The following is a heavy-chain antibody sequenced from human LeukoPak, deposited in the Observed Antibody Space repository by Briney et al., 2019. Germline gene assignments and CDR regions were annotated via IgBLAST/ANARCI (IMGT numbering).Heavy chain of an antibody. D-gene: IGHD4-17*01. CDR1: GFTFSGYW. V-gene: IGHV3-74*01. J-gene: IGHJ4*02. Sequence: GGSLRLSCAASGFTFSGYWMHWVRQAPGKGLVWVSRINGDGKSTTYADSVKGRFTISRDNAKNTLYLQMNSLRAEDTAVYYCTRVGAVTYDYWGQGTLVTVS. CDR2: INGDGKST. CDR3: TRVGAVTYDY.